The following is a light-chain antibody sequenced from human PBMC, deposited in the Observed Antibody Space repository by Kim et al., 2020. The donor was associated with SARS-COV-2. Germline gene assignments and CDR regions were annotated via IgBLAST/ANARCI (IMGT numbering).Light chain of an antibody. Sequence: DIQMTQSPSSLSASVGDRVTITCRASQSIRNYLNWYQQKPGKAPNLLIDSASNLRSGVPSRFSGSGSGTHFTLTISSLQPEDSAAYYCQQSYSSPYTFGQGTKLEI. CDR2: SAS. V-gene: IGKV1-39*01. J-gene: IGKJ2*01. CDR3: QQSYSSPYT. CDR1: QSIRNY.